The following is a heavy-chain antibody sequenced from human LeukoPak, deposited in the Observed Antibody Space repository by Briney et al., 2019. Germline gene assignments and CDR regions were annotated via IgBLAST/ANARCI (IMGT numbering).Heavy chain of an antibody. D-gene: IGHD1-14*01. CDR2: INPYSGDT. V-gene: IGHV1-2*02. CDR1: GYTFSDHY. CDR3: AREGRGSGHRAGFDF. J-gene: IGHJ4*02. Sequence: GASVTVSCKTSGYTFSDHYVQWLRQAPGQGLEWMGWINPYSGDTSSARKFQGRVTMTKDTSITTAYLELTGLTSDDTAIYYCAREGRGSGHRAGFDFWGQGALVTVSS.